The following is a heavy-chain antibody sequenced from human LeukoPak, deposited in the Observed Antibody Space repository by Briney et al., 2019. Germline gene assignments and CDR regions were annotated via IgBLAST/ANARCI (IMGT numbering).Heavy chain of an antibody. D-gene: IGHD1-26*01. V-gene: IGHV4-31*03. J-gene: IGHJ5*02. CDR3: ARRVGGGLYNWFDP. CDR2: IYYSGST. CDR1: GGSISSGGYY. Sequence: SETLSPTCTVSGGSISSGGYYWSWIRQHPGKGLEWIGYIYYSGSTYYNPSLKSRVTISVDTSKNQFSLKLSSVTAADTAVYYCARRVGGGLYNWFDPWGQGTLVTVSS.